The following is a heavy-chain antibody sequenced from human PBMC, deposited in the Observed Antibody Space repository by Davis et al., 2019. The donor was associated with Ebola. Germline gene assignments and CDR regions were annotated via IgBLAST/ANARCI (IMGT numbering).Heavy chain of an antibody. Sequence: GESLKISCAASGFTFSSYWMHWVRQAPGKGLVWVSRINSDGSSTSYADSVKGRFTISRDNSKNTLYLQMNSLRAEDTAVYYCAKALGYSYGPYGMDVWGQGTTVTVSS. CDR1: GFTFSSYW. CDR3: AKALGYSYGPYGMDV. CDR2: INSDGSST. V-gene: IGHV3-74*01. D-gene: IGHD5-18*01. J-gene: IGHJ6*02.